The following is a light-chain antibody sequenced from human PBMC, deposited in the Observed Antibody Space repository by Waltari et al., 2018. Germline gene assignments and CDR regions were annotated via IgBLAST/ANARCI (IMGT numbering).Light chain of an antibody. CDR2: AAS. Sequence: DIQMTQSPSSLSASVGDRVTITCRASQSISTFLNWYQLKPGKAPKLLIYAASTLRSGVPSRFSGRGSGTDFTLTISSLQPEDFASYYCQQNYNTWTFGQGTKVEIK. V-gene: IGKV1-39*01. J-gene: IGKJ1*01. CDR1: QSISTF. CDR3: QQNYNTWT.